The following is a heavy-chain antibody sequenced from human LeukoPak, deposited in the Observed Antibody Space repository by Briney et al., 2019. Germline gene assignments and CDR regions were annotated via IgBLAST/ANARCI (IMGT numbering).Heavy chain of an antibody. CDR3: AKRNYYDSSGYYFYYYFDY. CDR2: ISGSGGNT. J-gene: IGHJ4*02. Sequence: QPGGSLRLSCAASGFTFSSYAMSWVRQAPGKGLEWVSAISGSGGNTYYADSVKGRFTISRDNSKNTLYLQMNSLRAEDTAVYYCAKRNYYDSSGYYFYYYFDYWGQGTLVTVSS. CDR1: GFTFSSYA. D-gene: IGHD3-22*01. V-gene: IGHV3-23*01.